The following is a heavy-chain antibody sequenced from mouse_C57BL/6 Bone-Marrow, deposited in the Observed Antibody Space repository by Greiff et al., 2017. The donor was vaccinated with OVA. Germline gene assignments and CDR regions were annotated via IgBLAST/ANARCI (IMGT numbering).Heavy chain of an antibody. CDR1: GYTFTSYG. D-gene: IGHD2-3*01. CDR3: ARRGWLLLDY. V-gene: IGHV1-81*01. J-gene: IGHJ2*01. CDR2: IYPRSGNT. Sequence: VQVVESGAELARPGASVKLSCKASGYTFTSYGISWVKQRTGQGLEWIGEIYPRSGNTYYNEKFKGKATLTADKSSSTAYMELRSLTSEDSAVYFCARRGWLLLDYWGQGTTLTVSS.